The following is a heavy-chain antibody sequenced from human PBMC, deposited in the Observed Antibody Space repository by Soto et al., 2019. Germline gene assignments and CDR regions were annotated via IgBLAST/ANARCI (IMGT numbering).Heavy chain of an antibody. Sequence: SETLSLTCTVSGGSISSGGYYWSWIRQHPGKGLEWIGYIYYSGSTYYNPSLKSRVTISVDTSKNQFSLKLSSVTAADTAVYYCARVSITIFGVVNINWFDPWGQGTLVTVSS. CDR2: IYYSGST. CDR3: ARVSITIFGVVNINWFDP. J-gene: IGHJ5*02. V-gene: IGHV4-31*03. D-gene: IGHD3-3*01. CDR1: GGSISSGGYY.